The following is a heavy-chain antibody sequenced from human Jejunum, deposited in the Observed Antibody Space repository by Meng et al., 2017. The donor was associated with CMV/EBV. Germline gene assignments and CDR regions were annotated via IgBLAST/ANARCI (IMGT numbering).Heavy chain of an antibody. CDR2: MNPSGVT. D-gene: IGHD2-15*01. CDR3: ARELGYCSGGNCYGGTFGY. CDR1: GGSVSGHY. J-gene: IGHJ4*02. V-gene: IGHV4-34*02. Sequence: QVTLQQWGEGLLWPSETLSLTCAVYGGSVSGHYWSWIRQTPGKGLEWIGEMNPSGVTIYNPSLKGRVTISVDTSKNQFSLKLTSVTAADTALYYCARELGYCSGGNCYGGTFGYWGQGTLVTVSS.